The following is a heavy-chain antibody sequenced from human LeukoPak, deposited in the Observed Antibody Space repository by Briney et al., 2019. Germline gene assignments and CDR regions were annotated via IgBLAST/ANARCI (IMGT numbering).Heavy chain of an antibody. D-gene: IGHD1-26*01. CDR2: IYYSGST. J-gene: IGHJ4*02. Sequence: PSETLSLTCTVSGGSISSYYWSWIRQPPGKGLEWIGYIYYSGSTNYNPSLKSRVTISVDTSKNQFSLKLSSVTAADTAVYYCAREGIVGATGGFDYWGQGTLVTVSS. V-gene: IGHV4-59*01. CDR3: AREGIVGATGGFDY. CDR1: GGSISSYY.